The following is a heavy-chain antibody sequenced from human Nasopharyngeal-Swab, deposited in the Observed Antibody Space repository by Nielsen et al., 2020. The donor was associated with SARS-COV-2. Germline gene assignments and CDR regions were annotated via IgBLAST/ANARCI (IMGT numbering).Heavy chain of an antibody. D-gene: IGHD2-2*02. J-gene: IGHJ4*02. V-gene: IGHV3-21*01. CDR3: ARVKLGFYTPYYFDY. CDR1: GFTFSSYS. Sequence: GESLKISCAASGFTFSSYSMNWVRQAPGKGLEWVSSISSSSSYIYYADSVKGRFTISRDNAKNSLYLQMNSLRAEDTAVYYCARVKLGFYTPYYFDYWGQGTLVTVSS. CDR2: ISSSSSYI.